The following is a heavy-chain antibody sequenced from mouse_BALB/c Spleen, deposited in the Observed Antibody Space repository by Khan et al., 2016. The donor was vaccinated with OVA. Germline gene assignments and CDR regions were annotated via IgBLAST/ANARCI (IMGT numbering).Heavy chain of an antibody. CDR2: ITIYYDNT. Sequence: QVQLQQSGPELVRPGESVKISCKGSGYTFTDFAIHWVKQSHTKSLEWIGLITIYYDNTNYNQKFTGKATMTVDKSSSTAYMELARLTSEDSAIYYGARWYGKRNYFDYWGQGTTLTVSS. CDR3: ARWYGKRNYFDY. V-gene: IGHV1S137*01. D-gene: IGHD2-10*02. CDR1: GYTFTDFA. J-gene: IGHJ2*01.